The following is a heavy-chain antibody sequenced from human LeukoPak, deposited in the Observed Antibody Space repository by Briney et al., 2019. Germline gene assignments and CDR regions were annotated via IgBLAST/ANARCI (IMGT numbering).Heavy chain of an antibody. CDR2: IFSNGDT. J-gene: IGHJ4*02. D-gene: IGHD5-24*01. Sequence: GGSLRLSCTASEFTVSRNYMLRVRQAPGKGLEWVSLIFSNGDTHYADSVKGRFTISRDTSKNTVSLQMNSLRVEDTAMYYCTRDQMNYWGQGTLVTVSS. V-gene: IGHV3-53*01. CDR1: EFTVSRNY. CDR3: TRDQMNY.